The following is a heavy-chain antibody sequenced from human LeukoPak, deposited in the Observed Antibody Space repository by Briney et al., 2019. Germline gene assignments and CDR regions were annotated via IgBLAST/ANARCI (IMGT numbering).Heavy chain of an antibody. CDR2: ISSSGGTI. J-gene: IGHJ4*02. V-gene: IGHV3-11*01. CDR3: WGSTSSNFDY. Sequence: PGGSLRLPCAASGFTFSDYYMSWIRQAPGKGLEWVSYISSSGGTIHYADSVKGRFTISRDNAKNSLYLQMNSLRAEDTAVYYCWGSTSSNFDYWGQGTLVTVSS. D-gene: IGHD2-2*01. CDR1: GFTFSDYY.